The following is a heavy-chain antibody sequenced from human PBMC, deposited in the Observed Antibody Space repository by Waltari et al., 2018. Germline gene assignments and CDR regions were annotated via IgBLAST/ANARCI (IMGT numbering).Heavy chain of an antibody. CDR1: GASVTSSNW. CDR3: GSPGYSFVDY. CDR2: NKCSIVST. Sequence: QVQLQESGPGLVKPSENLSLTCAVSGASVTSSNWWCWIRQSPGKGLEWIGYNKCSIVSTSYNPSLNSRLTISTDPSKNQFSLRLTSVTASDTAVYYSGSPGYSFVDYWGQGVLVTVSS. D-gene: IGHD5-18*01. V-gene: IGHV4-28*01. J-gene: IGHJ4*02.